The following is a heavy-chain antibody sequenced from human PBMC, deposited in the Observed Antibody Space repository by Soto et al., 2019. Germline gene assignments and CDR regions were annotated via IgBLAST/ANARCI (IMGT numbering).Heavy chain of an antibody. J-gene: IGHJ3*02. Sequence: SETLSLTCTVSGGSISSYYWSWIRQAPGKGPELVGYIYHTVNTNYNPALKSRVTISMDTSKNQLSLQLSSVTAADTAVYYCARLQYTVVTALDIWGQGTMVTVS. CDR2: IYHTVNT. CDR1: GGSISSYY. CDR3: ARLQYTVVTALDI. V-gene: IGHV4-59*01. D-gene: IGHD2-15*01.